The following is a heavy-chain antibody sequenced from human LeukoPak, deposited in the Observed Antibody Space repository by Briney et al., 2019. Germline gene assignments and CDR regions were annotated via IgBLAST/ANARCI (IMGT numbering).Heavy chain of an antibody. Sequence: SETLSLTCTVSGGSISSGGYYWSWIRQHPGKGLEWIGYIYYSGSTYYNPSLKSRVTISVDTSKNQFSLKLSSVTAADTAVYYCARRRGLNEVDYWGQGTLVTVSS. D-gene: IGHD1-1*01. J-gene: IGHJ4*02. CDR3: ARRRGLNEVDY. CDR2: IYYSGST. V-gene: IGHV4-31*03. CDR1: GGSISSGGYY.